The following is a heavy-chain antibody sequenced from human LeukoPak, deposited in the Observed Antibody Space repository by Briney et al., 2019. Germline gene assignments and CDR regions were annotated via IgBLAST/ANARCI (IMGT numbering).Heavy chain of an antibody. Sequence: PGGSLRLSCAASGFTFSSYWMSWVRQAPGKGLEWVANIKQDGSEKYYVDSVKGRFTISRDNAKNSLYLQMNSLRAEDTAVYYCARDREGWLRFFEPVFDYWGQGTLVTVSS. CDR1: GFTFSSYW. V-gene: IGHV3-7*01. D-gene: IGHD5-12*01. CDR2: IKQDGSEK. J-gene: IGHJ4*02. CDR3: ARDREGWLRFFEPVFDY.